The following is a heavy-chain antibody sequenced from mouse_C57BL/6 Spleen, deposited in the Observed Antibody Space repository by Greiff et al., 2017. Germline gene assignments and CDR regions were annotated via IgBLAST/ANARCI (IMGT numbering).Heavy chain of an antibody. V-gene: IGHV1-52*01. CDR1: GYTFTSYW. Sequence: VQLQQPGAELVRPGSSVKLSCKASGYTFTSYWMHWVKQRPIQGLEWIGNIDPSDRETHYNQKFKDKATLTVDKSSSTAYMQPSSLTSEDSAVYYCARDYGSRRFAYWGQGTLVTVSA. CDR2: IDPSDRET. CDR3: ARDYGSRRFAY. D-gene: IGHD1-1*01. J-gene: IGHJ3*01.